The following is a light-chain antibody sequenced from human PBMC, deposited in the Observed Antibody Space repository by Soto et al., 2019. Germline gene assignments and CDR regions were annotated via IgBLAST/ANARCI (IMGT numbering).Light chain of an antibody. CDR2: AAS. Sequence: ELVLTQSPGTLSLSPGERATLSCRASQSVSSYYLAWYQQKPGQAPRLLIYAASSRATGIPDRFSGGGSGTDFTLTISRLEPEDFAVYYCQQCGSSPWTFGQGNKVEIK. J-gene: IGKJ1*01. CDR3: QQCGSSPWT. CDR1: QSVSSYY. V-gene: IGKV3-20*01.